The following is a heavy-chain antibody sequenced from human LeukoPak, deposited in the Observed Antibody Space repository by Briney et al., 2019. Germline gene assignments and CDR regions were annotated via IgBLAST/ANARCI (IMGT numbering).Heavy chain of an antibody. CDR3: ARGQYSSSWYSGYYYGMDV. J-gene: IGHJ6*02. CDR2: MYYNGNNYYT. D-gene: IGHD6-13*01. V-gene: IGHV4-39*07. CDR1: GGSMSISNYY. Sequence: SETLSLTCTVSGGSMSISNYYWGWIRQPPGKGLEWIGSMYYNGNNYYTYYNPSLKSRVTISVDTSKNQFSLKLSSVTAADTAVYYCARGQYSSSWYSGYYYGMDVWGQGTTVTVSS.